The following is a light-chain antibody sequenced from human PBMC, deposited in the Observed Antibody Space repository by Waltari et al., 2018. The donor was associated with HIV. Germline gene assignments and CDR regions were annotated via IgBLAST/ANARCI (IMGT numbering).Light chain of an antibody. CDR2: DNN. CDR1: TSTFGNDF. J-gene: IGLJ3*02. CDR3: GTWDTRLNGGV. Sequence: QSVLTQLPSVSAAPGQKVTISCSGSTSTFGNDFVSWYQHLPVAAPKLLIYDNNKRPSGISDRFSGSKSDTSATLVITGLQTGDEAHYYCGTWDTRLNGGVFGGGTKLTVL. V-gene: IGLV1-51*01.